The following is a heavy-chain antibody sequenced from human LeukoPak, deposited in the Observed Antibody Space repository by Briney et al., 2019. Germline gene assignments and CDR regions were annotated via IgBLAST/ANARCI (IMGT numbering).Heavy chain of an antibody. CDR1: GFTFSSYG. CDR2: ISYDGSNK. D-gene: IGHD6-13*01. CDR3: AKDWQQLDY. Sequence: PGGSLRLSCAASGFTFSSYGMHWVRQAPGKGLEWVAVISYDGSNKHYADSVKGRFTISRDNSKNTLYLQMNSLRVEDTAVYYCAKDWQQLDYWGQGTLVTVSS. V-gene: IGHV3-30*18. J-gene: IGHJ4*02.